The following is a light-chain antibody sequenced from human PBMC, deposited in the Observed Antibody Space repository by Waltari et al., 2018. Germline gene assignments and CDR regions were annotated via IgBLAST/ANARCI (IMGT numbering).Light chain of an antibody. V-gene: IGKV1-12*01. CDR3: QQANSFVPLT. CDR2: GAS. CDR1: QDINNF. J-gene: IGKJ4*01. Sequence: DIQMTQSPSSVFASVGDRVTITCRASQDINNFLAWYQQKPGKAPYLLIYGASVLQSGVPARFSGCGSRTNFTLTINSLQPEDFATYFCQQANSFVPLTFGGGTRVQIK.